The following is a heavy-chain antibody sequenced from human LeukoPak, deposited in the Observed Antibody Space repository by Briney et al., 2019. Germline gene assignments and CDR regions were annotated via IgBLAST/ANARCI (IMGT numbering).Heavy chain of an antibody. Sequence: SVKVSCKASGGTFSRYAISWVRQAPGQGLEWMGGIIPMFGIANYAQKFQGRVTITADESTSTAYMELSSLRSEDATAYYCARDRLWFGDPTNFDYWGQGTLVTVSS. CDR1: GGTFSRYA. CDR2: IIPMFGIA. J-gene: IGHJ4*02. CDR3: ARDRLWFGDPTNFDY. D-gene: IGHD3-10*01. V-gene: IGHV1-69*13.